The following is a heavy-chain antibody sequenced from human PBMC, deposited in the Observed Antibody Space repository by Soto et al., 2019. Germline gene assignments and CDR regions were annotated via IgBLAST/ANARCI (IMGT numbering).Heavy chain of an antibody. CDR3: ARGGYTVTTVPLDY. V-gene: IGHV3-21*01. Sequence: EVQLVESGGGLVKPGGSLRLSCAASGFTFSSYSMNWVRQAPGKGLEWVSSISSSGSYIYYADSVKGRFTISRDNAKNSLYLEMNSLRAEDTAVYYCARGGYTVTTVPLDYWGQGTLVTVSS. J-gene: IGHJ4*02. CDR2: ISSSGSYI. CDR1: GFTFSSYS. D-gene: IGHD4-17*01.